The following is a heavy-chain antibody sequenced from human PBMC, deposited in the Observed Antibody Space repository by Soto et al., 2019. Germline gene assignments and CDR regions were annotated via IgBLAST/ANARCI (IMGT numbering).Heavy chain of an antibody. V-gene: IGHV4-59*01. CDR1: GGSISPYY. Sequence: SETLSLTCTVSGGSISPYYWSWIRQPPGKGLEWIGYVYYSGNTNYNPSLESRVSISVDTSRNRFSLNLTSATAADTAVYYCARKGAAASYAHYYMDVWGRGTAVT. D-gene: IGHD6-13*01. J-gene: IGHJ6*03. CDR2: VYYSGNT. CDR3: ARKGAAASYAHYYMDV.